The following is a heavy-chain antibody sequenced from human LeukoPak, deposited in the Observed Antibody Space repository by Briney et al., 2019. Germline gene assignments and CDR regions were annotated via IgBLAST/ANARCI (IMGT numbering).Heavy chain of an antibody. D-gene: IGHD3-10*01. CDR2: IRYDGSNK. CDR1: GFTFSSYG. J-gene: IGHJ4*02. Sequence: GGSLRLSCAASGFTFSSYGMHWVRQAPGKGLEWVAFIRYDGSNKYYADSVQGRFTISRDNAENSLYLQMNSLRAEDTAVYYCARVRASLDYWGQGTLVTVSS. V-gene: IGHV3-30*02. CDR3: ARVRASLDY.